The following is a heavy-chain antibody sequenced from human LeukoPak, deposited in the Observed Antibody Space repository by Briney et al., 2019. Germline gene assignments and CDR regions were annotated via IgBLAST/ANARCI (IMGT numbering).Heavy chain of an antibody. V-gene: IGHV3-21*01. J-gene: IGHJ4*02. CDR3: ARDRYSSDVQYYFDY. CDR1: GFTFSSYS. Sequence: GGSLRLSCAASGFTFSSYSMNWVRQAPGKGLEWVSFISSSSTYIYYADSVKGRFTISRDNAKNSLYLQMNSLRAEDTAVYHCARDRYSSDVQYYFDYWGQGTLVTVSS. D-gene: IGHD6-19*01. CDR2: ISSSSTYI.